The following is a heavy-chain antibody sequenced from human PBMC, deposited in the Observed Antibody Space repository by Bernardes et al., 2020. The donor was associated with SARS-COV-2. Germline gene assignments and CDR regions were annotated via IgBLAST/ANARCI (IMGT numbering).Heavy chain of an antibody. CDR3: AKDAVARNSVFDWFDP. CDR1: GFIFSDFA. J-gene: IGHJ5*02. V-gene: IGHV3-23*01. CDR2: IGGGGQYI. D-gene: IGHD5-12*01. Sequence: GGSLRLSCAASGFIFSDFAMNWVRQAPGTGLEWVSHIGGGGQYIYYADSVKGRFTISRDDAKNTLYLQMNSLRAEDTAVYYCAKDAVARNSVFDWFDPCGQGALVTVSS.